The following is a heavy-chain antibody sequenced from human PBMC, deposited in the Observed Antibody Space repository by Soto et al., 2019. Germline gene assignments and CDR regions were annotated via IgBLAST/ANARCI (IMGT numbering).Heavy chain of an antibody. J-gene: IGHJ4*02. D-gene: IGHD1-26*01. CDR3: ALRKTGSYFDY. V-gene: IGHV3-23*01. CDR2: IGASGAGT. CDR1: GFTFSNYA. Sequence: GGSLRLSCAGSGFTFSNYAMSWVRQAPGTGLEWVSGIGASGAGTYYADSVKGRFTISRDNSKNTLHLQMNSLRVEDTAVYYCALRKTGSYFDYWGQGTLVTVSS.